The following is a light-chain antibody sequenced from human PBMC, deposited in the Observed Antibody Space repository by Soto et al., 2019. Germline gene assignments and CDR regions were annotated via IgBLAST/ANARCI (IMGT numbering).Light chain of an antibody. Sequence: DIQMTQSPSTLSASVGDRVTITCRASQSITSWLAWYQQSPGKAPKLLIWDASSLQSGVPSRFIGSGSGTEFSLTISSLQPDDFATYYCQQYETFSGTFGPGTKVDIK. V-gene: IGKV1-5*01. CDR1: QSITSW. J-gene: IGKJ1*01. CDR3: QQYETFSGT. CDR2: DAS.